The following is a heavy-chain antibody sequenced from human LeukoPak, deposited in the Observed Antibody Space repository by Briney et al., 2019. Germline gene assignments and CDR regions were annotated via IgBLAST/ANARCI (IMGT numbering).Heavy chain of an antibody. D-gene: IGHD3-22*01. CDR3: ARDSFVTDSSGYYSSGYFDY. CDR1: GFTFSSYG. V-gene: IGHV3-33*01. Sequence: GGSLRLSCAASGFTFSSYGMHWFRQAPGKGLEWVAVIWYDGSNKYYADSVKGRFTISRDNSKNTLYLQMNSLRAEDTAVYYCARDSFVTDSSGYYSSGYFDYWGQGTLVTVSS. J-gene: IGHJ4*02. CDR2: IWYDGSNK.